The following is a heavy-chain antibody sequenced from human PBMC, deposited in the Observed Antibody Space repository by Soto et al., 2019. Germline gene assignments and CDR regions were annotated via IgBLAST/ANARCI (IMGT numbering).Heavy chain of an antibody. CDR2: INPNSGGT. J-gene: IGHJ6*04. Sequence: ASVKVSCKASGYTFTGYYMHWVRQAPGQGLEWMGWINPNSGGTNYAQKFQGRVTMTRDTSISTAYMELSRLRSDDTAGYYCGRPRGERGMAVWGKGTTVPVSP. CDR3: GRPRGERGMAV. V-gene: IGHV1-2*02. CDR1: GYTFTGYY. D-gene: IGHD3-16*01.